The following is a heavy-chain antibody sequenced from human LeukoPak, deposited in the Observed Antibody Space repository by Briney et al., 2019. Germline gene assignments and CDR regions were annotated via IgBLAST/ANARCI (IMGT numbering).Heavy chain of an antibody. CDR3: ARDPRDGYRDAFDI. Sequence: ASVKVSCTASGGTFSSYTINWVRQAPGQGLEWMGRIIPILGIANYAQKFQDRVTITADKSTSTAYMELSSLRSEDTAVYYFARDPRDGYRDAFDIWGQGTMVTVSS. J-gene: IGHJ3*02. CDR2: IIPILGIA. V-gene: IGHV1-69*04. D-gene: IGHD5-24*01. CDR1: GGTFSSYT.